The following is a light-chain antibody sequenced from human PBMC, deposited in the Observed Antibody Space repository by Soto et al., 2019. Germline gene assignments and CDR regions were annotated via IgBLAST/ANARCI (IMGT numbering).Light chain of an antibody. V-gene: IGLV2-14*01. J-gene: IGLJ1*01. CDR1: SGDVGGYNY. CDR2: EVR. CDR3: SSFTNTSTLYD. Sequence: QSVLTQPASVSGSPGQSITISCTGTSGDVGGYNYVSWYQQHPGKAPKLMIYEVRNRPSGVSNRFSGSKSGNTASLTISGLQAEDEADYYCSSFTNTSTLYDFGTGTKVTVL.